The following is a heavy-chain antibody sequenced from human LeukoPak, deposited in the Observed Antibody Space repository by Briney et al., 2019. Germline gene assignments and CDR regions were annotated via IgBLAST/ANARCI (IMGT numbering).Heavy chain of an antibody. Sequence: GASVKVSCKASGYTFTNFDINWVRQATGQGLEWMGWMNPKTGNTGSAQKFQGRVTITGNTSISTVYMELSSLRSEDTAAYYCATRAHMLISGAFDSWGQGTMVTVSS. CDR1: GYTFTNFD. D-gene: IGHD3-16*01. V-gene: IGHV1-8*01. J-gene: IGHJ3*02. CDR3: ATRAHMLISGAFDS. CDR2: MNPKTGNT.